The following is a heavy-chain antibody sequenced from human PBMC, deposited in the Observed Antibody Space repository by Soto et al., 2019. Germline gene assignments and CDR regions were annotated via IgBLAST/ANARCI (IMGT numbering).Heavy chain of an antibody. Sequence: ASVKVSCKASGYTFTSYAMNWVRQAPGQRLEWMGWINAGNGNTKYSQKFQGRVTITRDTSASTAYMELSSLRSEDTAVYYCARSGPDTAMVTYYYGMDVWGQGTTVTVSS. CDR3: ARSGPDTAMVTYYYGMDV. V-gene: IGHV1-3*01. CDR2: INAGNGNT. CDR1: GYTFTSYA. J-gene: IGHJ6*02. D-gene: IGHD5-18*01.